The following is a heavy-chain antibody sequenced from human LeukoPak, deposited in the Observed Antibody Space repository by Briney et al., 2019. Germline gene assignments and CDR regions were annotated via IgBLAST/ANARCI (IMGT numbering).Heavy chain of an antibody. D-gene: IGHD4-17*01. Sequence: GGSLRLSCAASGCTFDDYAMHWVRQAPGKGLEWVSGISWNSGSIGYADSVKGRFTISRDNARSSLYLQLNSLRAEDTAVYYCARDWQTVDGNYYYMDVWGKGTTVTISS. CDR3: ARDWQTVDGNYYYMDV. V-gene: IGHV3-9*01. CDR1: GCTFDDYA. CDR2: ISWNSGSI. J-gene: IGHJ6*03.